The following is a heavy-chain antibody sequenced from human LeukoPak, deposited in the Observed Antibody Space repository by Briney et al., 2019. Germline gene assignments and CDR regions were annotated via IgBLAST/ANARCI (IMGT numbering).Heavy chain of an antibody. CDR1: GFTFSSYG. CDR3: ARDGKNYDILTGYYAEYHFDY. CDR2: IWYDGSNK. V-gene: IGHV3-33*01. Sequence: GGSLRLSCAASGFTFSSYGMHWVRQAPGKRLEWVAVIWYDGSNKYYADSVKGRFTISRDNSKSTLYLQMNSLRAEDTAVYYCARDGKNYDILTGYYAEYHFDYWGQGTLVTVSS. D-gene: IGHD3-9*01. J-gene: IGHJ4*02.